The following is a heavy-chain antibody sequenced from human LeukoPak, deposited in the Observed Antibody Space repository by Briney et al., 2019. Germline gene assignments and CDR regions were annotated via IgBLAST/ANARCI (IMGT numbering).Heavy chain of an antibody. D-gene: IGHD1-26*01. CDR3: AKIISAVGTVY. CDR1: GFTVSSNY. CDR2: IYSGGST. Sequence: GGSLRLSCAASGFTVSSNYMSWVRQAPGKGLEWVSVIYSGGSTYYADSVKGRFTISRDNSKNTLSLQMNSLRVEDTAVYYCAKIISAVGTVYWGQGTLVTVSS. V-gene: IGHV3-53*01. J-gene: IGHJ4*02.